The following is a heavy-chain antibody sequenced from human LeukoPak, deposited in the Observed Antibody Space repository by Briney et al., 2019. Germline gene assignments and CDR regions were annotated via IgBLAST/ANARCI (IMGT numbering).Heavy chain of an antibody. CDR1: GFTFSTYG. Sequence: GGSLRLSCAASGFTFSTYGMSWVRQAPGKGLEWVSGISGSGGSRFYTDSVKGRFTISRDYSKNTLYPQMNNLRAEDTALYYCAKDIIRYYDSSGYYYPFDCWGQGTLVTVSS. CDR3: AKDIIRYYDSSGYYYPFDC. CDR2: ISGSGGSR. V-gene: IGHV3-23*01. J-gene: IGHJ4*02. D-gene: IGHD3-22*01.